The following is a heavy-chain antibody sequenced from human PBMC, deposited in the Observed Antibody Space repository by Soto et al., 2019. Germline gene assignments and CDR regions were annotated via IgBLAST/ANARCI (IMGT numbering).Heavy chain of an antibody. J-gene: IGHJ4*02. CDR1: GYTFTNYG. Sequence: QVQLVQSGAEVKKPGASVKVSCKASGYTFTNYGISWVRQAPGQGLEWMGWINAYNGNTKPAQKLQGRVTLTTDTSTSTAYMELRSLISDDTAVYYCARDAAAGLNGCWCQGTLVTVSS. CDR2: INAYNGNT. V-gene: IGHV1-18*01. CDR3: ARDAAAGLNGC. D-gene: IGHD6-13*01.